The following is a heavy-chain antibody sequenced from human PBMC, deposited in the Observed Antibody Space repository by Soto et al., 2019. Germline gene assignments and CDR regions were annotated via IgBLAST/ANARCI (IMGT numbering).Heavy chain of an antibody. D-gene: IGHD3-3*02. Sequence: ASVKVSCKASAFNFFVLQWVRQARGQPLEWIGWIVVGSGNTNYAQKFQERVTITRDMSTSTAYMELSSLRSEDTAVYYCAAEFSHTHAFYFWGPGTPVPGSS. J-gene: IGHJ4*02. CDR3: AAEFSHTHAFYF. V-gene: IGHV1-58*01. CDR2: IVVGSGNT. CDR1: AFNFFV.